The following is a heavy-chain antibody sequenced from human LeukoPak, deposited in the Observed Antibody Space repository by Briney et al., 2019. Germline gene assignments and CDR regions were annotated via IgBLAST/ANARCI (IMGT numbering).Heavy chain of an antibody. D-gene: IGHD3-22*01. J-gene: IGHJ4*02. Sequence: GGSLRLSCAASGFTFSSYWMSWVRQAPGKGLEWVANIKQDGSEKYYVDSVKGRFTISRDNAKNSLYLQMNSLRAEDTAVYYCAREDEYYYDSSGYYDYWGQGTLVTVSS. V-gene: IGHV3-7*01. CDR3: AREDEYYYDSSGYYDY. CDR2: IKQDGSEK. CDR1: GFTFSSYW.